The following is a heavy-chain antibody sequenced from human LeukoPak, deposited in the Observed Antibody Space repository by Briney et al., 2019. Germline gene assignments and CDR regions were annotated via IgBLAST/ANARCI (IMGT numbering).Heavy chain of an antibody. CDR2: ISPDGRNI. CDR3: ERDGGGTTPYDC. Sequence: GGSLRLSCAASGFTLSDYWMNWVRQAPGKGPVWVSHISPDGRNIAYADSVKGRFTISRDSAKNTLYLQMNSLRVGDRVVYSCERDGGGTTPYDCWGQGTLVTVSS. D-gene: IGHD1-7*01. CDR1: GFTLSDYW. V-gene: IGHV3-74*01. J-gene: IGHJ4*02.